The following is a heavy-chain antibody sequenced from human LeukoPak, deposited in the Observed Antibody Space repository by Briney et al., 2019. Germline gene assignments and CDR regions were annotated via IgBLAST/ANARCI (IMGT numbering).Heavy chain of an antibody. J-gene: IGHJ3*02. D-gene: IGHD4-17*01. V-gene: IGHV3-7*03. CDR3: AKDRVVAVTTIGLDAFDI. CDR1: GFTFSNYW. CDR2: IKEDGGEK. Sequence: GGSLRLSCAASGFTFSNYWMTWVRQAPGKGLEWVAHIKEDGGEKHYVDPVKGRFTISRGNAKNSLYLQMNSLRAEDTAVYYCAKDRVVAVTTIGLDAFDIWGQGTMVTASS.